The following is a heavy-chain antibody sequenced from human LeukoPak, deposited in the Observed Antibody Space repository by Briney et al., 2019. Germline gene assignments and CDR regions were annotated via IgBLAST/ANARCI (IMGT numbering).Heavy chain of an antibody. D-gene: IGHD2-2*01. J-gene: IGHJ2*01. CDR2: IYYSGST. CDR1: GGSISSGDYY. V-gene: IGHV4-61*08. CDR3: ARDSGVVPAATVYFDL. Sequence: PSETLSLTCTVSGGSISSGDYYWSWIRQPPGKGLEWIGCIYYSGSTNYNPSLKSRVTISVDTSKNQFSLKLSSVTAADTAVYYCARDSGVVPAATVYFDLWGRGTLVTVSS.